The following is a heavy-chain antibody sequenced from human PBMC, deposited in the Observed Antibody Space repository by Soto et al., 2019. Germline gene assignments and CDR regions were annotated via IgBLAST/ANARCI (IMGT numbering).Heavy chain of an antibody. D-gene: IGHD6-19*01. CDR1: GFTFSSYG. CDR3: AKQSTEQWLVPTAAFDI. Sequence: GGSLRLSCAASGFTFSSYGMHWVRQAPGKGLEWVAVISYDGSNKYYADSVKGRFTISRDNSKNTLYLQMNSLRAEDTAVYYCAKQSTEQWLVPTAAFDIWGQGTMVTVSS. V-gene: IGHV3-30*18. CDR2: ISYDGSNK. J-gene: IGHJ3*02.